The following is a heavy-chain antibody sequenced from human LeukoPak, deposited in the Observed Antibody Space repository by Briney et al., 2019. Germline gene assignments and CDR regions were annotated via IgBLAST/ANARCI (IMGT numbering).Heavy chain of an antibody. Sequence: SETLSLTCTVSGGSISSGGYYWSWLRQHPGKGLEWIGYIYYSGSTDYNPSLKSRVTISVDTSKNQFSLKLSSVTAADTAVYYCARDNYYDSSGYFTDYFDYWGQGTLVTVSS. CDR3: ARDNYYDSSGYFTDYFDY. D-gene: IGHD3-22*01. CDR1: GGSISSGGYY. CDR2: IYYSGST. V-gene: IGHV4-31*03. J-gene: IGHJ4*02.